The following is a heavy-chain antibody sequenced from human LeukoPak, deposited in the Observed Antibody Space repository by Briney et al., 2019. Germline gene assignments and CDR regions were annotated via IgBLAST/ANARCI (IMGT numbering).Heavy chain of an antibody. CDR1: GFTFSSYS. CDR2: ISSSSSYI. CDR3: ARARYCSSTSCRNWFDP. D-gene: IGHD2-2*01. V-gene: IGHV3-21*01. J-gene: IGHJ5*02. Sequence: GGSLRLSCAASGFTFSSYSMNWVRQAPGKGLEWVSSISSSSSYIYYADSVKGRFTISRDNAKNSLYLQMNSLRVEDTAVYYCARARYCSSTSCRNWFDPWGQGTLVTVSS.